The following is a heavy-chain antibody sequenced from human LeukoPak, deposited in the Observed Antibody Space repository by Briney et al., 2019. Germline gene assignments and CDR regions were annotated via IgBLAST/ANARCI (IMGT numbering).Heavy chain of an antibody. CDR3: ARGRGYDSVVSY. J-gene: IGHJ4*02. V-gene: IGHV1-2*02. CDR2: INPNSGGT. D-gene: IGHD3-22*01. CDR1: GYTFTGYY. Sequence: ASVKVSCKASGYTFTGYYVHWVRQAPGQGLEWMGWINPNSGGTNYAQKFQGRVTMTRDTSISTAYMELSRLRSDDTAVYYCARGRGYDSVVSYWGQGTLVTVSS.